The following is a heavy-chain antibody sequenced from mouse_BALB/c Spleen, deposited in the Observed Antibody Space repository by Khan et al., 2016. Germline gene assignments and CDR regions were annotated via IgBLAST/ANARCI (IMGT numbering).Heavy chain of an antibody. D-gene: IGHD1-1*01. CDR3: SRSTGNSFAY. V-gene: IGHV3-8*02. Sequence: EVQLVESGPSLVKPSQTLSLTCSVTGDSITNGYWNWIRKFSGNKFDYMGYISYSDSTYYKPSLKSRISITRDTSNNHYYLQLTSVTAEDTATYYCSRSTGNSFAYWGQGTLVTVSA. CDR1: GDSITNGY. J-gene: IGHJ3*01. CDR2: ISYSDST.